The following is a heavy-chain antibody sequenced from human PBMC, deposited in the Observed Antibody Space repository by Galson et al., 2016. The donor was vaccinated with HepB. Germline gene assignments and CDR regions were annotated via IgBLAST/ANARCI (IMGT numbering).Heavy chain of an antibody. Sequence: SLRLSCAASGFTFRKYALHWVRQAPGKGLEWVAVISTNGISQNYEDSEKGRFTVYRDNSKNTVDLTMNSLRPEDTAVYYCAKDQGILRHFDWLTYDAFDMWGQGTMVTVSS. J-gene: IGHJ3*02. CDR3: AKDQGILRHFDWLTYDAFDM. D-gene: IGHD3-9*01. V-gene: IGHV3-30*18. CDR1: GFTFRKYA. CDR2: ISTNGISQ.